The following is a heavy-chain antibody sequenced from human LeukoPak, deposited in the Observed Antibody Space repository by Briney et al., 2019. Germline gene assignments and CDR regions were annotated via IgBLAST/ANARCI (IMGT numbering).Heavy chain of an antibody. Sequence: SETLSLTCTVSGGSISHYYWSWLRQPPGKGLEWIGYVYYSGSTNYNPSLKSRFTVSVGTSKNQFSLKLSSLTAADTAVYYCARLHRARVGAPSDYWGQGTLVTVSS. D-gene: IGHD1-26*01. J-gene: IGHJ4*02. CDR1: GGSISHYY. V-gene: IGHV4-59*08. CDR3: ARLHRARVGAPSDY. CDR2: VYYSGST.